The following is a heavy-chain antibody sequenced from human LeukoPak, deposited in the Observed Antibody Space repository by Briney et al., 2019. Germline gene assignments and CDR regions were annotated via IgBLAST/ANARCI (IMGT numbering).Heavy chain of an antibody. D-gene: IGHD5-24*01. CDR2: IIPIFGTA. J-gene: IGHJ5*02. CDR1: GGTFSSYA. CDR3: ARDISARDEAWWFDP. Sequence: GASVKVSCKASGGTFSSYAISWVRQAPGQGLEWMGGIIPIFGTANYAQKFQGRVTITADESTSTAYMELSSLRSEDTAVYYCARDISARDEAWWFDPWGQGTLVTVSS. V-gene: IGHV1-69*13.